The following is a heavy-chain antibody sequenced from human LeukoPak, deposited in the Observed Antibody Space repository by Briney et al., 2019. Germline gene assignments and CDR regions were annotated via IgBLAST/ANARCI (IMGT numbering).Heavy chain of an antibody. J-gene: IGHJ2*01. D-gene: IGHD3-22*01. CDR1: GFTFSRFG. Sequence: PGRSLRLSCAASGFTFSRFGMHWVRQAPGKGLEWVAVIWYDGSNKYYADSVKGRFTISRDNSKNTLYLEMNSLRAEDTAVYYCIRESNYYDSSTSPGYFDLWGRGTLVTVSS. V-gene: IGHV3-33*01. CDR2: IWYDGSNK. CDR3: IRESNYYDSSTSPGYFDL.